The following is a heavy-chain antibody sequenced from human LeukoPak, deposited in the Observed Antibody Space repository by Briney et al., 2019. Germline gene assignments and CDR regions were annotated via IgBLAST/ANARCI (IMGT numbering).Heavy chain of an antibody. J-gene: IGHJ4*02. CDR2: IYYSGSS. Sequence: SETLSLTCTVSGASISSYYWSWIRQPPGKGLEWIGYIYYSGSSNYNPSLKSRVTISVDTSKNQLSQKLSSVTAADTAVYYCAGGSKWLAFDNWGQGTLVTVSS. V-gene: IGHV4-59*01. CDR3: AGGSKWLAFDN. CDR1: GASISSYY. D-gene: IGHD6-19*01.